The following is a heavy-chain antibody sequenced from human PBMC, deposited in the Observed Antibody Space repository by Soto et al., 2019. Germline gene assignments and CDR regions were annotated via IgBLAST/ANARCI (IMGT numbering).Heavy chain of an antibody. CDR3: ARGRYSSSWYARYYFDY. D-gene: IGHD6-13*01. J-gene: IGHJ4*02. Sequence: QVQLQQWGAGLLKPSETLSLTCAVYGGSFSGYYWSWIRQPPGKGLEWIGEINHSGSTNYNPSLTSRVTISVDTSKNQFSLKLSSVTAADTAVYYCARGRYSSSWYARYYFDYWGQGTLVTVSS. CDR2: INHSGST. V-gene: IGHV4-34*01. CDR1: GGSFSGYY.